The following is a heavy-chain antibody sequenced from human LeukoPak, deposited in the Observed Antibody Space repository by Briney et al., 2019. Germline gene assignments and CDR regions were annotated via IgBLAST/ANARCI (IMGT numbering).Heavy chain of an antibody. CDR1: GYTLTELS. CDR3: ARALGSGWYEDFDY. Sequence: ASVKVSCKVSGYTLTELSVHWVRQAPGKGLEWMGNFDPKDGDTIYAQRFQGRVTITADESTSTAYMELSRLRSDDTAVYYCARALGSGWYEDFDYWGQGTLVTVSS. CDR2: FDPKDGDT. D-gene: IGHD6-19*01. J-gene: IGHJ4*02. V-gene: IGHV1-24*01.